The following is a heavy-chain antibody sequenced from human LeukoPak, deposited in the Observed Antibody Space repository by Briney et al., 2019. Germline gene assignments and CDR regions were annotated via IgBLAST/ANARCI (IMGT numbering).Heavy chain of an antibody. CDR3: AREGGGYNFDY. CDR2: ISSSSSTI. D-gene: IGHD3-22*01. J-gene: IGHJ4*02. Sequence: GGSLRLSCAASGSTFSSYSINWVRQAPGKGLEWVSYISSSSSTIYYADSVKGRFTISRDNAKNSLYLQMNSLRAEDTAVYYCAREGGGYNFDYWGQGTLVTVSS. CDR1: GSTFSSYS. V-gene: IGHV3-48*01.